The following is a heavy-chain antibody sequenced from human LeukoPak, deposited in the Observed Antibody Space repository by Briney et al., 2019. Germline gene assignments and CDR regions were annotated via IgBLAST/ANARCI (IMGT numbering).Heavy chain of an antibody. CDR1: GFSFNFYA. V-gene: IGHV3-7*04. CDR3: ARDMIILQS. Sequence: PGRSLRLSCAASGFSFNFYAMHWVRQAPGKGLEWVANIKQDGSEKYYVDSVKGRFTISRDNAKKSLYLQMNSLRAEDTAVYFCARDMIILQSWGQGTLVTVSS. CDR2: IKQDGSEK. J-gene: IGHJ5*02. D-gene: IGHD3-16*01.